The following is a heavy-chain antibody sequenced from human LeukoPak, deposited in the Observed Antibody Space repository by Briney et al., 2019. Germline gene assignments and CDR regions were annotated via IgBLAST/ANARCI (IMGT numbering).Heavy chain of an antibody. CDR2: IYPGDSDT. D-gene: IGHD4-17*01. V-gene: IGHV5-51*01. CDR1: GYSFADSW. J-gene: IGHJ6*02. CDR3: ARLQRSPGGMDV. Sequence: GESLKISCKGSGYSFADSWVAWVRQMPGKGLEWMAIIYPGDSDTRYSPSFEGQVTISADKSISTAYLQWSSLKASDTAMYYCARLQRSPGGMDVWGQGTTVTVSS.